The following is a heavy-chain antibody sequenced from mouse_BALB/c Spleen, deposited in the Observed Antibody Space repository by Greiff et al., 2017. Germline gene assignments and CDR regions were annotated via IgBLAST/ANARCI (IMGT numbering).Heavy chain of an antibody. Sequence: QVQLKESGPGLVAPSQSLSITCTVSGFSLTSYGVHWVRQPPGKGLEWLGVIWAGGSTNYNSALMSRLSISKDNSKSQVFLKMNSLQTDDTAMYYCARESSDYYGTDYWGQGTTLTVSS. J-gene: IGHJ2*01. CDR3: ARESSDYYGTDY. CDR2: IWAGGST. V-gene: IGHV2-9*02. CDR1: GFSLTSYG. D-gene: IGHD1-1*01.